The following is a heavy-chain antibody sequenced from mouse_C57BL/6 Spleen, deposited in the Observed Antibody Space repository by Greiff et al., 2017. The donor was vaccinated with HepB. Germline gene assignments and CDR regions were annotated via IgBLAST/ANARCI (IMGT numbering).Heavy chain of an antibody. CDR2: IHPNSGST. V-gene: IGHV1-64*01. D-gene: IGHD1-1*01. CDR3: AGITAVVGAMDY. J-gene: IGHJ4*01. CDR1: GYTFTSYW. Sequence: QVQLQQPGAELVKPGASVKLSCKASGYTFTSYWMHWVKQRPGQGLEWIGMIHPNSGSTNYNQKFKSKATMTVDKSSTTAYMQLSSLTSEDSAVYYYAGITAVVGAMDYWGQGTSVTVSS.